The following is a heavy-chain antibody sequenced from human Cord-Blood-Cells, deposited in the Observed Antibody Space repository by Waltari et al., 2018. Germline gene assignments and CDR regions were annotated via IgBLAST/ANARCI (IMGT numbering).Heavy chain of an antibody. V-gene: IGHV1-2*02. D-gene: IGHD3-3*01. J-gene: IGHJ3*02. CDR2: INPNSGGT. Sequence: QVQLVQPGAEVKKPGAPVKVSCKASGYTFTGYYIPWVRQPPGQGLEWMGWINPNSGGTNYAQKFQGRVTMTRDTSISTAYMELSRLRSDDTAVYYCASALNYDFWSGYYAFDIWGQGTMVTVSS. CDR1: GYTFTGYY. CDR3: ASALNYDFWSGYYAFDI.